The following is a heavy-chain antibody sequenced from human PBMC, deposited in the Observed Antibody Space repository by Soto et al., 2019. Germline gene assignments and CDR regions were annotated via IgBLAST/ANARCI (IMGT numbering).Heavy chain of an antibody. Sequence: GGSLRLSCAASGVTFDNYAMSWVRQAPGQGLEWVSTISGSGGTTYYADSVKGRFTISRDNSNNTLHLQMNSLRVEDTAVYYCAKGFSYDSGRAGIFDYWGQGALVTVSS. J-gene: IGHJ4*02. CDR3: AKGFSYDSGRAGIFDY. CDR2: ISGSGGTT. V-gene: IGHV3-23*01. D-gene: IGHD6-19*01. CDR1: GVTFDNYA.